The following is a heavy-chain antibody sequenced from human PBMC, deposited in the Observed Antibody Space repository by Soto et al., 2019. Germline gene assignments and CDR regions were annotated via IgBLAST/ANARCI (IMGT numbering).Heavy chain of an antibody. D-gene: IGHD2-21*02. J-gene: IGHJ6*02. V-gene: IGHV4-59*01. CDR3: ARDLWGYCGTDCYPLDV. CDR2: LYNTGST. Sequence: QVRLQESGPGLVKPSETLSLTCTVSGGSISRYYWSWIRQTPGKGLEWIGYLYNTGSTIYNPSLESRVTISVDTSKNQFSLKLNSVTAADTAVYFCARDLWGYCGTDCYPLDVWGPGTTASVSS. CDR1: GGSISRYY.